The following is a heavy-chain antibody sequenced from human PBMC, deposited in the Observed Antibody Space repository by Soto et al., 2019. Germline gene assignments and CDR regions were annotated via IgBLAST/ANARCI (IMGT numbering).Heavy chain of an antibody. J-gene: IGHJ3*02. CDR1: GASIGSGDYS. CDR3: ARAGRTDAFDI. Sequence: PSETLSLTCTVSGASIGSGDYSWSWIRQPPGKGLEWIGYIYDSGGGTYYNPSLKSRVTISEDRSKSQFSLKLSSVTAADTAVYYCARAGRTDAFDIWGQGTMVTVSS. V-gene: IGHV4-30-2*01. CDR2: IYDSGGGT.